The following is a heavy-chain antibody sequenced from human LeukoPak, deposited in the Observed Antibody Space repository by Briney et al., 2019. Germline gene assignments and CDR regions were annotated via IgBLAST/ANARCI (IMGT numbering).Heavy chain of an antibody. CDR1: GFTFSSYG. CDR3: ASTTRGGTYYYYMDV. J-gene: IGHJ6*03. V-gene: IGHV3-23*03. Sequence: GTPRLSCAASGFTFSSYGMSWVRQAPGKGLEWVSVIYSGGSAYYADSVKGRFTVSRDNSKNTLYLQMNSLRAEDTAIYFCASTTRGGTYYYYMDVWGKGTTVTISS. D-gene: IGHD1-1*01. CDR2: IYSGGSA.